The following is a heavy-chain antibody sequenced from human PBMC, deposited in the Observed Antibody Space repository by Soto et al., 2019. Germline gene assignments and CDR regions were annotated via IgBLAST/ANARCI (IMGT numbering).Heavy chain of an antibody. D-gene: IGHD1-1*01. J-gene: IGHJ6*02. CDR2: IIPIFGTA. CDR3: ARGGTGGYYDGMDV. Sequence: QVQLVQSGAEVKKPGSSVKVSCKASGGTFSSYAISWVRQAPGQGLEWMGGIIPIFGTANYAQKFQGRVTITADESIRIAHMELSSLSSEDRVVYYCARGGTGGYYDGMDVWGQGTTATVSS. CDR1: GGTFSSYA. V-gene: IGHV1-69*12.